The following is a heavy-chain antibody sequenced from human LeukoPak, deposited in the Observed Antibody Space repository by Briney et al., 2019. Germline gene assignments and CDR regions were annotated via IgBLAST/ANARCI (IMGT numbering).Heavy chain of an antibody. CDR3: AKGFSSGPWDACDI. D-gene: IGHD3-22*01. CDR2: ITSGGTT. V-gene: IGHV3-23*01. Sequence: GGSLRLSCAASGFTFSSYAMTWVRQAPGKGLEWVSRITSGGTTDYADSVKGRFTISRDSSKNMLYLQMNSLRVEDTAVYYCAKGFSSGPWDACDIWGQGTMVTVSS. J-gene: IGHJ3*02. CDR1: GFTFSSYA.